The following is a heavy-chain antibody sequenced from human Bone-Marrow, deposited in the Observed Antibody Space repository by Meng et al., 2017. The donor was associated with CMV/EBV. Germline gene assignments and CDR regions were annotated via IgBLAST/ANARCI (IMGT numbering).Heavy chain of an antibody. CDR2: ISPKSGDT. Sequence: ASVKVSCKASGYTFTSHGISWVRQAPGQGFEWMGWISPKSGDTNYAPKFQGRVTMTRDTSITTAYMELSSLRSEDTAVYYCARVPSSHIFGVGGGYYGMDVWGQGTTVTVSS. J-gene: IGHJ6*02. D-gene: IGHD3-3*01. CDR1: GYTFTSHG. CDR3: ARVPSSHIFGVGGGYYGMDV. V-gene: IGHV1-2*02.